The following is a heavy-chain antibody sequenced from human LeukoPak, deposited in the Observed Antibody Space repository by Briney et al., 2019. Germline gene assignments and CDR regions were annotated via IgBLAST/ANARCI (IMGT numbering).Heavy chain of an antibody. CDR1: GFTFSSYW. V-gene: IGHV3-7*01. Sequence: GGSLRLSCAASGFTFSSYWMSWVRQAPGKGLEWVANIKQDGSEKYYVDSVKGRFTISRDNAKNSLYLQMNSLRAEDTAVYYCARVAARNYYYHMDVWGKGTTVTVSS. CDR3: ARVAARNYYYHMDV. D-gene: IGHD6-6*01. J-gene: IGHJ6*03. CDR2: IKQDGSEK.